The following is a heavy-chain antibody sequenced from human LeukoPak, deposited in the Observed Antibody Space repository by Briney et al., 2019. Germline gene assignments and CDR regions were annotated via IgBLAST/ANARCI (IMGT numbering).Heavy chain of an antibody. D-gene: IGHD5-18*01. CDR2: INHSGST. CDR1: GGSFSGYY. V-gene: IGHV4-34*01. J-gene: IGHJ5*02. CDR3: ARGYSRVLIGPPWRESRGYNWFDP. Sequence: SETLSLTCAVYGGSFSGYYWSWIRQPPGKGLEWIGEINHSGSTNYNPSLKSRVTISVDTSKNQFSLKLSSVTAADTAVYYCARGYSRVLIGPPWRESRGYNWFDPWGQGTLVTVSS.